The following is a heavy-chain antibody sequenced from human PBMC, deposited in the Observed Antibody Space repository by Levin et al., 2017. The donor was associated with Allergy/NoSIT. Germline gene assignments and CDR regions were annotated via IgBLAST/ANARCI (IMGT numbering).Heavy chain of an antibody. D-gene: IGHD1-1*01. CDR2: ISDNGGST. V-gene: IGHV3-23*01. CDR3: AKIKTGSSPVDGDY. J-gene: IGHJ4*02. Sequence: SCAASGFTFSSYAMSWVRQVPGKGLEWVSAISDNGGSTYYADSVKGRFTTSRDNSKNTLYLQMSSLRAEDTAVYYCAKIKTGSSPVDGDYWGQGTLVTVSS. CDR1: GFTFSSYA.